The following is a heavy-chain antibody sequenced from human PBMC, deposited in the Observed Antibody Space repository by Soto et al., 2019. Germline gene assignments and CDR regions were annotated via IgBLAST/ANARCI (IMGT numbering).Heavy chain of an antibody. CDR3: ERDYGDYVLSGAFDI. D-gene: IGHD4-17*01. V-gene: IGHV1-18*01. CDR2: ISAYNGNT. Sequence: ASVKVSCKASGYTFTSYGISWVRQAPGQGLEWMGWISAYNGNTNYAQKLQGRVTMTTDTSTSTAYMELRSLRSDDTAVYYCERDYGDYVLSGAFDIWGQGTMVTVS. CDR1: GYTFTSYG. J-gene: IGHJ3*02.